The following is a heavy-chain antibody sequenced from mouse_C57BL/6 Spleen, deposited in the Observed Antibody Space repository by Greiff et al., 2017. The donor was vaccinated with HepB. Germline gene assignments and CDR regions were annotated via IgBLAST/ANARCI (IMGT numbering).Heavy chain of an antibody. J-gene: IGHJ3*01. D-gene: IGHD4-1*01. Sequence: VKLQESGAELVRPGASVTLSCKASGYTFTDYEMHWVKQTPVHGLEWIGAIDPETGGTAYNQKFKGKAILTADKSSSTAYMELRSLTSEDSAVYYCTWGLGQFAYWGQGTLVTVSA. V-gene: IGHV1-15*01. CDR2: IDPETGGT. CDR3: TWGLGQFAY. CDR1: GYTFTDYE.